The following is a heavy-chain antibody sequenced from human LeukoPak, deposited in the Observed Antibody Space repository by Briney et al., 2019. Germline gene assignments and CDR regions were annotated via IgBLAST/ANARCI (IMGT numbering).Heavy chain of an antibody. Sequence: GGSLRLSCAASGFTFSSYAMSWVRQAPGKGLEWVSAISGSGGSTYYADSVKGRFTNSRDNSKNTLYLQMNSLRAEDTAVYYCAKDGAMIVVVIGWIDYWGQGTLVTVSS. J-gene: IGHJ4*02. CDR1: GFTFSSYA. CDR2: ISGSGGST. D-gene: IGHD3-22*01. CDR3: AKDGAMIVVVIGWIDY. V-gene: IGHV3-23*01.